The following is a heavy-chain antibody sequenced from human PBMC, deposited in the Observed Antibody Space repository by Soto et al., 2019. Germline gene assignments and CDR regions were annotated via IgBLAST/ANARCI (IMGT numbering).Heavy chain of an antibody. CDR3: ASTSPYSISVAFGI. J-gene: IGHJ3*02. D-gene: IGHD4-4*01. CDR1: GGSISSGGYY. CDR2: IYYSGST. V-gene: IGHV4-31*03. Sequence: SETLSLTCTVSGGSISSGGYYWSWIRQHPGKGLEWIGYIYYSGSTYYNPSLKSRVTISVDTSKNQFSLKLSSVTAADTAVYYCASTSPYSISVAFGIWGQGTMVTVSS.